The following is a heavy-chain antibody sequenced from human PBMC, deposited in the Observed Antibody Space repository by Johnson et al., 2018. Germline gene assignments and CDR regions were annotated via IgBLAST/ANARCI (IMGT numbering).Heavy chain of an antibody. V-gene: IGHV1-69*14. CDR1: GGMFSSPA. Sequence: QVQLVQSGAEVKKPGSSVKVSCKASGGMFSSPAISWVRQAPGQGLEWMGGIIPMFGTANYAQRFQERLTITADKPTSTGYMGLSRLSSEDTAIYDCAVCAHGFCYTGDLYGMDVWGQGTTVTVSS. D-gene: IGHD2-8*01. J-gene: IGHJ6*02. CDR3: AVCAHGFCYTGDLYGMDV. CDR2: IIPMFGTA.